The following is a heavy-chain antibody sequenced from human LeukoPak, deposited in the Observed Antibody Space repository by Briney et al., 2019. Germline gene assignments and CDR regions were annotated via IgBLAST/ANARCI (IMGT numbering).Heavy chain of an antibody. V-gene: IGHV1-2*02. CDR2: INPNSGGT. CDR1: GYTFTGYY. CDR3: ARVGLSAAAAPDFDY. D-gene: IGHD6-13*01. J-gene: IGHJ4*02. Sequence: GASVKVSCKASGYTFTGYYMHWVRQAPGQGLEWMGWINPNSGGTHYAQKFQGRVTMTRDTSISTAYMELSRLRSDDTAVYYCARVGLSAAAAPDFDYWGQGTLVTVSS.